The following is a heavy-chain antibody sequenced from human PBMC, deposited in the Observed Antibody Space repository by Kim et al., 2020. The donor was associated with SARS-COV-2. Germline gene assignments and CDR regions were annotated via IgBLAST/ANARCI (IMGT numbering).Heavy chain of an antibody. V-gene: IGHV4-34*01. D-gene: IGHD3-9*01. Sequence: SETLSLTCAVYGGSFSGYYWSWIRQPPGKGLEWIGEINHSGSTNYNPSLKSRVTISVDTSTNQFSLQLSSVTAADTAAYYCARGNTISHFYYYYYGMDV. J-gene: IGHJ6*01. CDR3: ARGNTISHFYYYYYGMDV. CDR1: GGSFSGYY. CDR2: INHSGST.